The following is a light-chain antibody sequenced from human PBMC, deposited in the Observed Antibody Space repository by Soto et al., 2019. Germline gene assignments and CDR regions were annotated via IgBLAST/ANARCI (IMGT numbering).Light chain of an antibody. CDR2: GAS. CDR1: QSVSSNY. J-gene: IGKJ1*01. V-gene: IGKV3-20*01. CDR3: QQLNSYPPWT. Sequence: DIVLTQSPGTLSLSPGERATLSCRASQSVSSNYLAWYQQRPGQAPRLLIYGASTRATGIPDRFSGSGSGTDFTLTISRLEPEDFAVYYCQQLNSYPPWTFGQGTKVEIK.